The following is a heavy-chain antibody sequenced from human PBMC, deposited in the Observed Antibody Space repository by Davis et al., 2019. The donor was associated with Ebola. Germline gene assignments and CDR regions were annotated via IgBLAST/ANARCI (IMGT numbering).Heavy chain of an antibody. CDR2: ISWDGGST. CDR1: GFTFDDYT. CDR3: AKGPDNDFWSGYYYYGMDV. V-gene: IGHV3-43*01. Sequence: GESLKISCAASGFTFDDYTMHWVRQAPGKGLEWVSLISWDGGSTYYADSVKGRFTISRDNSKNTLYLQMNSLRAEDTAVYYCAKGPDNDFWSGYYYYGMDVWGQGTTVTVSS. D-gene: IGHD3-3*01. J-gene: IGHJ6*02.